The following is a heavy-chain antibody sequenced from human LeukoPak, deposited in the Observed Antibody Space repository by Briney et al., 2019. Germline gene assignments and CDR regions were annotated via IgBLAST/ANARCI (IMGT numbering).Heavy chain of an antibody. CDR2: IIPILGIA. J-gene: IGHJ4*02. Sequence: GASVKVSCKASGGTFSSYAIIWVRQAPGQGLEWMGRIIPILGIANYAQKFQGRVTITADKSTSTAYMELSSLRSEDTAVYYCARGGYSSSWYSPPFDYWGQGTLVTVSS. CDR1: GGTFSSYA. V-gene: IGHV1-69*04. CDR3: ARGGYSSSWYSPPFDY. D-gene: IGHD6-13*01.